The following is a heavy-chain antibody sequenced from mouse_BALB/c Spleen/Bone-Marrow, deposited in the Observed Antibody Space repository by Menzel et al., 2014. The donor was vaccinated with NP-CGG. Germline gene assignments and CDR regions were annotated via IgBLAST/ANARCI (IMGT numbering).Heavy chain of an antibody. J-gene: IGHJ3*01. V-gene: IGHV1S135*01. CDR2: IDPYNGGT. CDR1: GYAFTSYN. D-gene: IGHD1-1*01. Sequence: LVESGPELVKPGASVKVSCKASGYAFTSYNMYWVKQSHGKSLELIGYIDPYNGGTSYNQKFKGKATLTVDKSSSTAYMHLSSLTSEDSAVYYCARENYGSSPAYWGQGTLVTVSA. CDR3: ARENYGSSPAY.